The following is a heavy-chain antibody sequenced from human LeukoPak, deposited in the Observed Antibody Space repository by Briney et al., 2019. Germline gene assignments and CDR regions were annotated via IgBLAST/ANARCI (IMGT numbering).Heavy chain of an antibody. D-gene: IGHD6-19*01. CDR2: IIPIFGTA. V-gene: IGHV1-69*05. CDR1: GGTFSSYA. Sequence: GASVKVSCKASGGTFSSYAISWVRQAPGQGLEWMGGIIPIFGTANYAQKFQGRVTITTDESTSTAYMELSSLRSEDTAVYYCARSGQRYSSGWYVFDYWGQGTLVTVSS. J-gene: IGHJ4*02. CDR3: ARSGQRYSSGWYVFDY.